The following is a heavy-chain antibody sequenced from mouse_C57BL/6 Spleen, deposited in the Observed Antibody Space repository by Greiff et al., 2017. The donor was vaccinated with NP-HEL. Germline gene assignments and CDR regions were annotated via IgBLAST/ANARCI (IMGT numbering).Heavy chain of an antibody. Sequence: QVHVKQPGAELVRPGSSVKLSCKASGYTFTSYWMHWVKQRPIQGLEWIGNIDPSDSETHYNQKFKDKATLTVDKSSSTAYMQLSSLTSEDSAVYYCARRGGSYPYCDVWGTGTTVTVSS. D-gene: IGHD1-1*02. V-gene: IGHV1-52*01. J-gene: IGHJ1*03. CDR2: IDPSDSET. CDR3: ARRGGSYPYCDV. CDR1: GYTFTSYW.